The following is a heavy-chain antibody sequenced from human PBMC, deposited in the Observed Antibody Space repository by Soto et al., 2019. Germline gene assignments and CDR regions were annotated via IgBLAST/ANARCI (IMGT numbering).Heavy chain of an antibody. CDR2: IYPGDSDT. V-gene: IGHV5-51*01. J-gene: IGHJ6*02. CDR3: ARQEVAARYYYYYYGMDV. CDR1: GYSFTSYW. D-gene: IGHD6-6*01. Sequence: GESLKISCKGSGYSFTSYWIGWVRQMPGKGLEWMGIIYPGDSDTRYSPSFQGQVTISADKSISTAYLQWSSLKASDTAMYYCARQEVAARYYYYYYGMDVWGQGTTVTVSS.